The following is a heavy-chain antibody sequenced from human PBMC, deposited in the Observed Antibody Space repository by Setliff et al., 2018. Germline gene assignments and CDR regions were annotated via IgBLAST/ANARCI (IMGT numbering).Heavy chain of an antibody. V-gene: IGHV3-15*01. D-gene: IGHD3-10*01. J-gene: IGHJ6*03. CDR2: IKRKTDGETT. Sequence: PSETLSLSCAASGFTFSNAWMSWVRQAPGKGLEWVGQIKRKTDGETTDYAAPVKGRFIISRDDSKRTLYLQMHSLKNEDTALYYCMSTPSGTYSTYYYYYNMDVWGKGTQVTVSS. CDR1: GFTFSNAW. CDR3: MSTPSGTYSTYYYYYNMDV.